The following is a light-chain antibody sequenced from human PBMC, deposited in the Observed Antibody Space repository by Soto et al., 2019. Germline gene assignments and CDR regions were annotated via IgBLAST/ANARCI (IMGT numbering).Light chain of an antibody. J-gene: IGKJ3*01. CDR2: DAS. V-gene: IGKV1-33*01. Sequence: DTQMTQSPSSLSASVGDRVTITCQASHDISNYLNWYQQKPGKAPKLLIYDASNLETGVPSRFSGSGSGTDFTFTISSLEPEDIATYYCQQYDNVPPTFGPGTKVDNK. CDR3: QQYDNVPPT. CDR1: HDISNY.